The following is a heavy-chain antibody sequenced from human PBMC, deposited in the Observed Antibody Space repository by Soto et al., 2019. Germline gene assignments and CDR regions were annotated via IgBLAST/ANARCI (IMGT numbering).Heavy chain of an antibody. J-gene: IGHJ6*02. V-gene: IGHV4-34*01. CDR1: GGSLSGYC. D-gene: IGHD6-19*01. CDR2: IYHSGST. Sequence: QVQLQQWGAGLLKPSATLSLTCAAYGGSLSGYCWNRIPQPPGEGLEWIAEIYHSGSTKYNPSLQSPFTISIALSTRQFSLKLSSVTAADTAVYYCERLSQAPGGWGDTYYSGLDFWGQGPTFIVSS. CDR3: ERLSQAPGGWGDTYYSGLDF.